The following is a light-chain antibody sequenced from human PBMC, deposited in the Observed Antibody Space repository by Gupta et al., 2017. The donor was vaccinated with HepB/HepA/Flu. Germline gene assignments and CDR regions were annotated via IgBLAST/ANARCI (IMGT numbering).Light chain of an antibody. CDR3: AVWDDSLNGPV. V-gene: IGLV1-44*01. J-gene: IGLJ3*02. Sequence: QSVLTQPPSVSGNPGQRLTISCSGSSSNIRSNTVNWYQQLPGTAPKLLIYNNNERPSGVPDRFSASKSGTSASLAISGLQSEDEAEYSCAVWDDSLNGPVFGGGTKVTVL. CDR1: SSNIRSNT. CDR2: NNN.